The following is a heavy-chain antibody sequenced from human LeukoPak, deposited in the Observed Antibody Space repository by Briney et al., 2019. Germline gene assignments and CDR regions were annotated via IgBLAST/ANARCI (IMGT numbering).Heavy chain of an antibody. V-gene: IGHV3-21*01. CDR3: ARDPNDFWSGTLLGAFDI. D-gene: IGHD3-3*01. Sequence: GGSLRLSCAASGFTFSSYSMNLVRQAPWKGLEWVSSISSSSSYIYYADSVKGRFTISRDNAKNSLYLQMNSLRAEDTAVYYCARDPNDFWSGTLLGAFDIWGQGTMVTVSS. CDR1: GFTFSSYS. CDR2: ISSSSSYI. J-gene: IGHJ3*02.